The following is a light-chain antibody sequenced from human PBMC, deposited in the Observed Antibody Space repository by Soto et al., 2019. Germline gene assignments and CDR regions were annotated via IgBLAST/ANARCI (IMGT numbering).Light chain of an antibody. CDR1: SSDLAIYNY. J-gene: IGLJ1*01. Sequence: QSALTQPASGSGSPGQSITISCTGTSSDLAIYNYCSWYQPQPGKTPKRLIQQDTNRPSGVSNRYHGSRTGNTASLTIAGLQADDEADYYCSSYTNSSNYVFGTGSKVTIL. CDR2: QDT. V-gene: IGLV2-14*01. CDR3: SSYTNSSNYV.